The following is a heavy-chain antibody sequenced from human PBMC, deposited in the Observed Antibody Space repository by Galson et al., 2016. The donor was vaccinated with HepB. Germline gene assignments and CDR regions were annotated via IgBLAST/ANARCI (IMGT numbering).Heavy chain of an antibody. D-gene: IGHD5-18*01. CDR3: AKTTAMVAYYYYGMDV. Sequence: SLRLSCAASGFTFSSYGMHWVRQAPGKGLEWVAVISFDGSYKYYADSVKGRFTISRDNSKNTIYLQMSSLRAEDTAVYYCAKTTAMVAYYYYGMDVWQRNHGRRLL. CDR1: GFTFSSYG. CDR2: ISFDGSYK. V-gene: IGHV3-30*18. J-gene: IGHJ6*04.